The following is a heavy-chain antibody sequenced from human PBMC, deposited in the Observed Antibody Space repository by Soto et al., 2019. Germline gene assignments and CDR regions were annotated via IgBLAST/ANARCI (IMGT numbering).Heavy chain of an antibody. D-gene: IGHD4-17*01. Sequence: PGGSLRLSCAASGFTVSNNYMSWVPPAPGKGLEWVSVIYSGGSTYYADSVKCRFNISRDNSKNTLHLQMNSLRAEDTAVYYCARDYGDYAAAFDIWGQGTMVTVS. CDR2: IYSGGST. CDR3: ARDYGDYAAAFDI. J-gene: IGHJ3*02. CDR1: GFTVSNNY. V-gene: IGHV3-66*01.